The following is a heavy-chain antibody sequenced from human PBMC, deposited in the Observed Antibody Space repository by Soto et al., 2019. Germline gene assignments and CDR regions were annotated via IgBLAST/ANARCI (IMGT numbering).Heavy chain of an antibody. J-gene: IGHJ4*02. D-gene: IGHD2-2*01. CDR2: ITDSGDDT. V-gene: IGHV3-23*01. CDR1: GFTFNNYA. Sequence: EVQLLESGGGLVQPGGSLRLSCAASGFTFNNYAMGWVRQAPGKGLEWVSAITDSGDDTYYIDSVKGRFTISRDNSKSTLYLQMNSLRAEDTAIYYCAKLGSSSWSPHYYFDYWGQGTLVNVSS. CDR3: AKLGSSSWSPHYYFDY.